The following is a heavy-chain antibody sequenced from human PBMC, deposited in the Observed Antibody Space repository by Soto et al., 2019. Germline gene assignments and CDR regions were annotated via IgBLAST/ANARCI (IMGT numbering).Heavy chain of an antibody. CDR2: IYWDDDK. J-gene: IGHJ6*03. CDR1: GFSLSTSGVG. Sequence: SGPTLVNPTQTLTLTCTFSGFSLSTSGVGVGWIRQPPGKALEWLALIYWDDDKRYSPSLKSRLTITKDTSKNQVVLTMTNMDPVDTATYYCAHIVYSSSYYYYYYMDVWGKGTTVTVSS. D-gene: IGHD6-6*01. V-gene: IGHV2-5*02. CDR3: AHIVYSSSYYYYYYMDV.